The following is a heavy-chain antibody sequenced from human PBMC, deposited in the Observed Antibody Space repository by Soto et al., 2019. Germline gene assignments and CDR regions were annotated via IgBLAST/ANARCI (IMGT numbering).Heavy chain of an antibody. CDR2: ISSSSSTI. CDR1: GFTFSSYS. V-gene: IGHV3-48*01. D-gene: IGHD6-13*01. CDR3: ARDPSSSWYRVYFDY. Sequence: HPGGSLRLSCAASGFTFSSYSMNWVRQAPGKGLEWVSYISSSSSTIYYADSVKGRFTISRDNVKNSLYLQMNSLRAEDTAVYYCARDPSSSWYRVYFDYWGQGTLVTVSS. J-gene: IGHJ4*02.